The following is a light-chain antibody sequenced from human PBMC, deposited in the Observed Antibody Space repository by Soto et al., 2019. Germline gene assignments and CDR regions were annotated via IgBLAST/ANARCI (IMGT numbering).Light chain of an antibody. Sequence: DIQMTQSPSTLSASVGDRVTITCRASQSISSWLAWYQQKPGKAPRLLIYKASNLESGVPSRFSGSGSGTEFTLTISSLQADDSATYYCQQYNDTWTFGQGTKVEIK. CDR1: QSISSW. V-gene: IGKV1-5*03. CDR2: KAS. CDR3: QQYNDTWT. J-gene: IGKJ1*01.